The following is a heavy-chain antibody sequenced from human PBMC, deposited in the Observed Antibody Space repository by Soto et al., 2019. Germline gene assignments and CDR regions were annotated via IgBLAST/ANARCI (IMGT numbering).Heavy chain of an antibody. CDR1: WGTIRNVGDC. CDR3: ARVPDY. D-gene: IGHD2-2*01. Sequence: SEILRLSCAVSWGTIRNVGDCWSWIRQPPGKGLEWIGYMYHSGSTYYNPSLKSRVTISIDRSKNQFSLKLSSVTAADTAVYYCARVPDYWGQGILVTVSS. J-gene: IGHJ4*02. CDR2: MYHSGST. V-gene: IGHV4-30-2*01.